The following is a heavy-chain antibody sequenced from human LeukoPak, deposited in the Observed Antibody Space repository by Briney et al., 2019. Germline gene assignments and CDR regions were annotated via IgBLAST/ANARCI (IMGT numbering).Heavy chain of an antibody. J-gene: IGHJ6*03. D-gene: IGHD2-2*01. CDR3: ARDNGVVPAANYYYYYYMDV. CDR1: GGSISSSSYY. CDR2: IYYSGST. V-gene: IGHV4-39*07. Sequence: SETLSLTCTVSGGSISSSSYYWGWIRQPPGKGLEWIGSIYYSGSTYYNPSLKSRVTISVDTSKNQFSLKLSSVTAADTAVYYCARDNGVVPAANYYYYYYMDVWGKGTTVTVSS.